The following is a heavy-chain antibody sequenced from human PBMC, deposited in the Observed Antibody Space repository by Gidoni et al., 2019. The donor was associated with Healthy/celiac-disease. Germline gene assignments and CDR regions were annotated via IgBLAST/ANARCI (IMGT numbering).Heavy chain of an antibody. Sequence: QVTLKESGPVLVKPTETLTLTCTVSGFSLSNARMGVSWIRQPPVKALEWLAHIFSNDEKSYSTSLKSRLTISKDTSNSQVVLTMTNMDPVDTATYYCARISTMIVGDAYYYYGMDVWGQGTTVTVSS. CDR2: IFSNDEK. V-gene: IGHV2-26*01. CDR1: GFSLSNARMG. J-gene: IGHJ6*02. D-gene: IGHD3-22*01. CDR3: ARISTMIVGDAYYYYGMDV.